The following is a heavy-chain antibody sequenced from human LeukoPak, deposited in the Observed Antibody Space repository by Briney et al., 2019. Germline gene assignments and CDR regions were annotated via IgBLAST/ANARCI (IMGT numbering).Heavy chain of an antibody. CDR3: ARSPGYSYGY. J-gene: IGHJ4*02. D-gene: IGHD5-18*01. V-gene: IGHV3-66*01. CDR1: GFTVSNNN. CDR2: IYIGGTT. Sequence: GGSLRLSCAASGFTVSNNNMSWVRQAPGKGVEWGSLIYIGGTTSYTDSVRGRFTISRDDSKTRMYFQMNSLRAEDTAVYYCARSPGYSYGYWGQGTLVTVSS.